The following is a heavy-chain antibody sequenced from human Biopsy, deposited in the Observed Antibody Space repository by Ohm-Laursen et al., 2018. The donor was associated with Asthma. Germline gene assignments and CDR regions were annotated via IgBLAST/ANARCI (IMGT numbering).Heavy chain of an antibody. V-gene: IGHV3-30*18. Sequence: SLRLSCTASGFTFSSYGMHWVRQGPGKGLEWVAAISYDGSNKYYADSVKGRFTISRDNSRNTLHLQMNSLRAEDTAVYYCAKDVFPGWELRRGPDYWGQGTLVTVSS. D-gene: IGHD1-26*01. J-gene: IGHJ4*02. CDR3: AKDVFPGWELRRGPDY. CDR1: GFTFSSYG. CDR2: ISYDGSNK.